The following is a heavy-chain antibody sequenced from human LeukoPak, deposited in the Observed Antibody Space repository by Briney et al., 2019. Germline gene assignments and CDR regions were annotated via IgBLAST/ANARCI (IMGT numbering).Heavy chain of an antibody. Sequence: LHSSCTGSGYISSNHWIAWARHMSGKGLEWMGIIYPGDSVIRYSTSIQGPVTISAHMSIRTAYRPSSSTTASHTAMYYCARGYTSGWYFSFDPWGQGTLVTVSS. CDR1: GYISSNHW. CDR2: IYPGDSVI. CDR3: ARGYTSGWYFSFDP. J-gene: IGHJ5*02. D-gene: IGHD6-19*01. V-gene: IGHV5-51*01.